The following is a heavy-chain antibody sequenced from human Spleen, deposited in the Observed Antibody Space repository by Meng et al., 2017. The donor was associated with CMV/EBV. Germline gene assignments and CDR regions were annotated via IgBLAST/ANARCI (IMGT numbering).Heavy chain of an antibody. V-gene: IGHV3-23*01. CDR3: AKEDYTTGGLDV. CDR1: GFTFSSYA. CDR2: INPSGGST. Sequence: GGSLRLSCAASGFTFSSYAMHWVRQAPGKGLEWVSAINPSGGSTFYADSVKGRFTISRDNSKNTLYLQMNSLRTEDTAVYLCAKEDYTTGGLDVWGQGTTVTVSS. J-gene: IGHJ6*02. D-gene: IGHD4-11*01.